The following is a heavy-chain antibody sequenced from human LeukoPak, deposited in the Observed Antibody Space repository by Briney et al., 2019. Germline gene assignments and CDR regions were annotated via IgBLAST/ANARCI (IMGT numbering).Heavy chain of an antibody. J-gene: IGHJ4*02. Sequence: ASVKVSFKASGYTFTGYYMHWVRQAPGQGLEWMGWINPNSGGTNYSQKFQGRVTMTRDTSISTAYMELSRLRSDDTAVYYCARDLRGYSGYDLDYWGQGTLVTVSS. V-gene: IGHV1-2*02. CDR2: INPNSGGT. CDR3: ARDLRGYSGYDLDY. CDR1: GYTFTGYY. D-gene: IGHD5-12*01.